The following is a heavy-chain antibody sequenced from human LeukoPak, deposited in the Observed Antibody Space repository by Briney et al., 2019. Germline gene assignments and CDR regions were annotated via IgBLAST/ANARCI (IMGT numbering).Heavy chain of an antibody. V-gene: IGHV3-23*01. J-gene: IGHJ4*02. CDR1: GFTLSDYA. CDR3: AKGYNWKSEYPGATDY. D-gene: IGHD1-20*01. CDR2: TSGSGDRT. Sequence: PGGSLRLSCVASGFTLSDYAMSWVRQAPGKGLEWISGTSGSGDRTYYADSVQGRFSISRDNSKNTLYLQINSLRVEDTAVYYCAKGYNWKSEYPGATDYWGQGTLVTVSS.